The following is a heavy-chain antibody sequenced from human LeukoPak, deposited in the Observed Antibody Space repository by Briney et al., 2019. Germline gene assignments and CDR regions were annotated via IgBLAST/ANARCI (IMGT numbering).Heavy chain of an antibody. CDR1: GGTFSSYA. CDR2: IIPIFGTA. J-gene: IGHJ4*02. V-gene: IGHV1-69*05. CDR3: ARDRHYCSGGSCYSGTFDY. D-gene: IGHD2-15*01. Sequence: SSVKVSCKASGGTFSSYAISWVRQAPRQGLEWMGRIIPIFGTANYAQKFQGRVTITTDESTSTAYMVLSSLRSEDTAVYYCARDRHYCSGGSCYSGTFDYWGQGTLVTVSS.